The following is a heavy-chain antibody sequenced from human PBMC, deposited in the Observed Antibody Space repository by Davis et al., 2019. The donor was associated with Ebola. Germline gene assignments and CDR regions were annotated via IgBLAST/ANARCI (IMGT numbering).Heavy chain of an antibody. CDR2: ISGTGASI. V-gene: IGHV3-23*01. Sequence: PGGSLRLSCAASGFTFDNYAMSWVRQAPGRGLEWISTISGTGASIYYADSVKGRFTISRDDPQNMVYLQMNSLRAEDTAIYFCVKDVMTSWVMPDAFETWGQGTKVTVSS. D-gene: IGHD2-2*01. CDR3: VKDVMTSWVMPDAFET. J-gene: IGHJ3*02. CDR1: GFTFDNYA.